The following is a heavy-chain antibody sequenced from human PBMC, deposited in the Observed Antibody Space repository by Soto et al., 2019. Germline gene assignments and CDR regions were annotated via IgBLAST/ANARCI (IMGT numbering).Heavy chain of an antibody. J-gene: IGHJ1*01. CDR1: GYTFVSYG. D-gene: IGHD3-22*01. Sequence: QIQLVQSAAEVKKPGASVKVSCKTSGYTFVSYGISWVRQAPGQGLEWMGWISPYNGNTNFAQRLRCRVTLTPDTSQDLVYIDLGSLKSDDTAVYYCARDQNFFDSSGDFEHWGQGTLITVSS. CDR3: ARDQNFFDSSGDFEH. V-gene: IGHV1-18*04. CDR2: ISPYNGNT.